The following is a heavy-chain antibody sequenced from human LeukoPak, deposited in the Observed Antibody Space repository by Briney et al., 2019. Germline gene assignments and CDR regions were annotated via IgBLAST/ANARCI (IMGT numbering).Heavy chain of an antibody. V-gene: IGHV5-51*01. Sequence: GESLKISCKASGYKFTSYWIAWVRQMPGHGLEWMGSLYPLDFDKTYSPSFQGQVTTSADRSINTAYLQWSSLKASDTALYYCVRQIIVPGTSQLRTFDAWGQGTQVSVSS. CDR3: VRQIIVPGTSQLRTFDA. J-gene: IGHJ4*02. D-gene: IGHD2-8*01. CDR1: GYKFTSYW. CDR2: LYPLDFDK.